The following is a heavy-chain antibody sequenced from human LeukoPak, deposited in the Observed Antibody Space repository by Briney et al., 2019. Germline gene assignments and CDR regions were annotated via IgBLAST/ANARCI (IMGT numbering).Heavy chain of an antibody. CDR2: INAGNGNT. D-gene: IGHD5-18*01. CDR3: ARGTARSDYYYGMDV. CDR1: GYTSTSYV. V-gene: IGHV1-3*01. J-gene: IGHJ6*02. Sequence: ASVKDSCKDSGYTSTSYVMHWVRPAPGQRLEWMGCINAGNGNTKYSRKFQGRVTITRDTSASTAYMELSSLRSEDTAVYYCARGTARSDYYYGMDVWGQGTTVTVSS.